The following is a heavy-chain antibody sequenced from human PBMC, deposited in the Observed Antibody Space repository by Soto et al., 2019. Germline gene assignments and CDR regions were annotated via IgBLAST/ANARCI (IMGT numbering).Heavy chain of an antibody. J-gene: IGHJ6*02. CDR1: GYSFTSYW. CDR3: ARSQIVVVPAATIDYGMDV. D-gene: IGHD2-2*01. Sequence: GESLKISCKGSGYSFTSYWIGWVRQMPGKGLEWMGITYPGDSDTRYSPSFQGQVTISADKSISTAYLQWSSLKASDTAMYYCARSQIVVVPAATIDYGMDVWGQGTTVTVSS. CDR2: TYPGDSDT. V-gene: IGHV5-51*01.